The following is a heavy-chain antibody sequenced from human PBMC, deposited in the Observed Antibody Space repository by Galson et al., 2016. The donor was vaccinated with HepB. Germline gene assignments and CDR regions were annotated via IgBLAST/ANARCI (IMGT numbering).Heavy chain of an antibody. V-gene: IGHV1-8*01. D-gene: IGHD2-2*01. Sequence: SVKVSCKASGYTFTNYDINWVRQAPGQGLEWMGWENPNSRNTGSAQKCQGGVTLTMDTSISTAYMELSSRRADDTAVYYCAREPLGIPAAKTWFDPWGQGTLVTVSS. CDR1: GYTFTNYD. CDR3: AREPLGIPAAKTWFDP. J-gene: IGHJ5*02. CDR2: ENPNSRNT.